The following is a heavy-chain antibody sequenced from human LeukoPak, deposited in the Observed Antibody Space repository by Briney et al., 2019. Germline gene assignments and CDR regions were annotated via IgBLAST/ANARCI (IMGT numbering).Heavy chain of an antibody. D-gene: IGHD6-13*01. Sequence: GGTLRLSCAASGFTFSSYAMSWVRQAPGKGLEWVSAISGSGGSTYYADSVKGRFTISRDNSKNTLYLQMNSLRAEDTAVYYCAKALVRAPREDYFDYWGQGTLVTVSS. CDR1: GFTFSSYA. CDR2: ISGSGGST. V-gene: IGHV3-23*01. CDR3: AKALVRAPREDYFDY. J-gene: IGHJ4*02.